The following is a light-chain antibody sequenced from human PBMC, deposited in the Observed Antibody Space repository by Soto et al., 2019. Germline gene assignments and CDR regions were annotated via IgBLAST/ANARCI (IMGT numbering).Light chain of an antibody. CDR1: QGISSY. CDR3: QQYYSYPQT. J-gene: IGKJ1*01. Sequence: IQMTQSPSSLSASTGDRVTITCRASQGISSYLAWYQQKPGKAPKLLIYAASTLQSGVPSRFSGSGSGTDFTLTISCLQSEDFATYYCQQYYSYPQTFGQGTKV. V-gene: IGKV1-8*01. CDR2: AAS.